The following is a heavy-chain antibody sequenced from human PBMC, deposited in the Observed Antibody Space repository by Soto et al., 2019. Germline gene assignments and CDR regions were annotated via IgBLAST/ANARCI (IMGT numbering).Heavy chain of an antibody. CDR2: IKSKTDGGTP. V-gene: IGHV3-15*01. CDR3: ITKGTYSSSWYRFAY. Sequence: VQLVESGGGLVKPGGSLRLSCVASGFTFSDAWMSWVRQAPGKGLEWVGRIKSKTDGGTPDYAAPVKGRFIISRDDSKNTLFLQMNSLEIEDTAVYYCITKGTYSSSWYRFAYWGQGTLVTVSS. J-gene: IGHJ4*02. CDR1: GFTFSDAW. D-gene: IGHD6-13*01.